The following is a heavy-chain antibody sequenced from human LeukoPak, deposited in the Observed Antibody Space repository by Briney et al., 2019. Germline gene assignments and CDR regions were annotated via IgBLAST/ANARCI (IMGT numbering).Heavy chain of an antibody. CDR2: IKSKTDGGTT. CDR1: GFTFSNAW. Sequence: GGSLRLSCAASGFTFSNAWMSWVRQAPGKGLEWVGRIKSKTDGGTTDYAAPVKGRFTISRDDSKNTLYLQMNSLKTEDTAVYYCTTEVNWNYYFDYWGQGTLVTVSS. D-gene: IGHD1-7*01. CDR3: TTEVNWNYYFDY. V-gene: IGHV3-15*01. J-gene: IGHJ4*02.